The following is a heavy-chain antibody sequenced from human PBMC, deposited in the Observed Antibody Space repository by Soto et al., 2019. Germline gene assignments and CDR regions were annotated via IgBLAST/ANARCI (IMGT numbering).Heavy chain of an antibody. J-gene: IGHJ6*02. CDR2: IIPIFGTA. CDR1: GGTFSSYA. D-gene: IGHD2-2*01. V-gene: IGHV1-69*06. CDR3: ARARGVVVPAARHYYYGMDV. Sequence: QVQLVQSGAEVKKPGSSVKVSCKASGGTFSSYAISWVRQAPGQGLEWMGGIIPIFGTANYAQKFQGRVTITADKSTSTAYMELSSLRSEDTAVYYCARARGVVVPAARHYYYGMDVWGQGTTVTVSS.